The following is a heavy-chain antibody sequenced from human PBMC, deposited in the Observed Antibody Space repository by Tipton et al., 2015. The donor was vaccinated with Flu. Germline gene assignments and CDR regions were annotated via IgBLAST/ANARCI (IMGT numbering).Heavy chain of an antibody. J-gene: IGHJ3*02. V-gene: IGHV4-38-2*02. Sequence: VQLVQSGGGLVNPGGSLRLSCVGSGFSFSIYNINWVRQAPGKRLEWIGTVYHSGSTYYNPSLRSRVTISVDTSRNQITLNLNSMTAADTAMYYCARDLRYKWNEECACDSWGQRIIATVSS. D-gene: IGHD1-20*01. CDR3: ARDLRYKWNEECACDS. CDR2: VYHSGST. CDR1: GFSFSIYN.